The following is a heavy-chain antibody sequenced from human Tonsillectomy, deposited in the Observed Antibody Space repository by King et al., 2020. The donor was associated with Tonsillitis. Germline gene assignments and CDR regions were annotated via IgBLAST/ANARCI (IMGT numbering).Heavy chain of an antibody. Sequence: LQLQESGPGLVKPSETLSLTCSVSGGSISTYYWSWIRQPPGKGLEWIGYIYYSGSTNYNPSLKSRVIISVDTSKNQFSLNLSSVTAADTAVYYCARGQYYYYGMDVWGQGTTVTVPS. CDR1: GGSISTYY. V-gene: IGHV4-59*01. CDR2: IYYSGST. J-gene: IGHJ6*02. CDR3: ARGQYYYYGMDV.